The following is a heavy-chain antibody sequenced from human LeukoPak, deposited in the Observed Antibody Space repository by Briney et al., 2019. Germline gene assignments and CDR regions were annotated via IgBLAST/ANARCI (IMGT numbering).Heavy chain of an antibody. J-gene: IGHJ5*02. CDR2: ICYSGST. CDR1: GDSISSSSYY. Sequence: SETLSLTCTVSGDSISSSSYYWGWIRQPPGKGLEWIGSICYSGSTYYNPSLKSRVTISVDTSKNQFSLKLSSVTAADTAVYYCARDKQLGVDPWGQGTLVTVSS. D-gene: IGHD6-13*01. V-gene: IGHV4-39*07. CDR3: ARDKQLGVDP.